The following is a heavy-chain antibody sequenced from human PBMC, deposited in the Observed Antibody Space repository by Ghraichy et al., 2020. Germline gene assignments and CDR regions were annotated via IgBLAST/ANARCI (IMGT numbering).Heavy chain of an antibody. CDR3: ARRSGYIVGGMDV. CDR2: IYYSGST. J-gene: IGHJ6*02. CDR1: GGSISRGGYY. D-gene: IGHD3-3*01. V-gene: IGHV4-31*03. Sequence: SETLSLTCTVSGGSISRGGYYWSWIRQHPGKGLEWIGYIYYSGSTSYNPSLKSRGTISVDTSKNQFSLKLSSVTAADTAVYYCARRSGYIVGGMDVWGQGTTVTVSS.